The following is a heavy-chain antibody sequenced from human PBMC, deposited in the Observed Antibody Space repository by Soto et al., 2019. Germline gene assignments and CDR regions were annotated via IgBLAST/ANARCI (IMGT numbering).Heavy chain of an antibody. CDR1: GGSISSGGYY. Sequence: SETLSLTCTVSGGSISSGGYYWSWIRQHPGKGLEWIGYIYYSGSTYYNPSLKSRVTISVDTSKNQFSLKLSSVTAADTAVYYCARDVEVVVVPAAMIESPYYMDVWGKGTTVTVS. CDR3: ARDVEVVVVPAAMIESPYYMDV. J-gene: IGHJ6*03. V-gene: IGHV4-31*03. D-gene: IGHD2-2*01. CDR2: IYYSGST.